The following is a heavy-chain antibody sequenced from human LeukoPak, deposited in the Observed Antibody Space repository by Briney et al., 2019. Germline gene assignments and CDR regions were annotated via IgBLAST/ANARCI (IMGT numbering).Heavy chain of an antibody. J-gene: IGHJ4*02. V-gene: IGHV3-23*01. CDR1: GFTFSSYA. CDR3: AKDHWGYYDSSGYPFFDY. Sequence: GGSLRLSCAASGFTFSSYAMSWVRQAPGKGLEWVSGIRGDGVTTYYADSVKGRFTISRDNSKNTLYLQMSSLRAVDTAVYYCAKDHWGYYDSSGYPFFDYWGQGTLVTVSS. CDR2: IRGDGVTT. D-gene: IGHD3-22*01.